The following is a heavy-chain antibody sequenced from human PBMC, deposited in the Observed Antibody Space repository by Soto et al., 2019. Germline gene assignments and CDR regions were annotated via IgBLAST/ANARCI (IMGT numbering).Heavy chain of an antibody. J-gene: IGHJ6*02. D-gene: IGHD7-27*01. CDR3: AREGGLGNRIRVSYYYYGMDV. CDR1: GFTFSDYY. V-gene: IGHV3-11*01. CDR2: ISSSGSTI. Sequence: PGGSLRLSCAASGFTFSDYYMSWIRQAPGKGLEWVSYISSSGSTIYYADSVKGRFTISRDNAKNSLYLQMNSLRAGDTAVYYCAREGGLGNRIRVSYYYYGMDVWGQGTTVTVSS.